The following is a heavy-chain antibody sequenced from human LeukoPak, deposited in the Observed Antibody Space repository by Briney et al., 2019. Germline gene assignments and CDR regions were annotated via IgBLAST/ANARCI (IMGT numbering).Heavy chain of an antibody. CDR2: ISGSGGST. CDR3: AKVGYSGSNFPLYLPHNAFDI. V-gene: IGHV3-23*01. CDR1: GFTFSSYA. J-gene: IGHJ3*02. Sequence: PGGSLRLSCAASGFTFSSYAMSWVRQAPGKGLEWVSAISGSGGSTYYADSVKGRFTISRDNSKNTLYLQMNSLRAEDTAVYYCAKVGYSGSNFPLYLPHNAFDIWGQGTMVTVSS. D-gene: IGHD1-26*01.